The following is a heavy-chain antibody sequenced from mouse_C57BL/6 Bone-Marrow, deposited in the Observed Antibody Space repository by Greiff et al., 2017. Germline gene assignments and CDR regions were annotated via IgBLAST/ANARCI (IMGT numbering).Heavy chain of an antibody. CDR3: AISFYDGYYVFAY. CDR1: GFTFSDYG. V-gene: IGHV5-17*01. D-gene: IGHD2-3*01. CDR2: ISSGSSTI. J-gene: IGHJ3*01. Sequence: EVQRVESGGGLVKPGGSLKLSCAASGFTFSDYGMHWVRQAPEKGLEWVAYISSGSSTIYYADTVKGRFTISRDNAKNTLFLQMTSLRSEDTAMYYCAISFYDGYYVFAYWGQGTLFTVSA.